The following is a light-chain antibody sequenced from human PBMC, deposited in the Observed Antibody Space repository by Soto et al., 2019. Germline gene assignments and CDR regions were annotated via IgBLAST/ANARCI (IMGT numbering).Light chain of an antibody. V-gene: IGLV2-11*01. CDR1: SNDVGGYNY. CDR2: DVS. CDR3: CSYAGTYTHVV. Sequence: QSVLTQPRSVSGSPGQSVTISCTGTSNDVGGYNYVSWYQQHPGKAPKLMIYDVSKRPSGVPDRFSGSKSGNTASLTISGRQAEDEADYYCCSYAGTYTHVVFGGGTKLTVL. J-gene: IGLJ2*01.